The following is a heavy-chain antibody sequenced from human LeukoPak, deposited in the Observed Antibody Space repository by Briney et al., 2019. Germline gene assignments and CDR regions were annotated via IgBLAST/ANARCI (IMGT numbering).Heavy chain of an antibody. Sequence: ETLSLTCTVSGGSISTYYWSWIRQPPGKGLEWVANIKQDGSEKYYVDSVKGRFTISRDNAKNSLYLQMNSLRAEDTAVYYCARVLGYYDSSGYYYHYYFDYWGQGTLVTVSS. V-gene: IGHV3-7*04. CDR2: IKQDGSEK. CDR1: GGSISTYY. CDR3: ARVLGYYDSSGYYYHYYFDY. D-gene: IGHD3-22*01. J-gene: IGHJ4*02.